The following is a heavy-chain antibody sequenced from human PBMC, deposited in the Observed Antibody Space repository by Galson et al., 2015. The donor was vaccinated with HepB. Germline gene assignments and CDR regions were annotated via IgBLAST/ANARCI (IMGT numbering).Heavy chain of an antibody. Sequence: SLRLSCAASGFTFSSYSMNWVRQAPGKGLEWVSYISSSSSTIYYADSVKGRFTISRDNAKNSLYLQMNSLRAEDTAVYYCARDAKQVVPAAKHIDYWGQGTLVTVSS. CDR3: ARDAKQVVPAAKHIDY. CDR2: ISSSSSTI. D-gene: IGHD2-2*01. V-gene: IGHV3-48*01. CDR1: GFTFSSYS. J-gene: IGHJ4*02.